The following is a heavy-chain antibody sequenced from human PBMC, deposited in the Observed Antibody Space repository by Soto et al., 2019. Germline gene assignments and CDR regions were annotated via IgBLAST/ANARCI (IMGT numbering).Heavy chain of an antibody. CDR1: GCTFTSIG. Sequence: GASVKVSCKASGCTFTSIGISWVRQAPGQGLEWMGWINAYNGNTNYAQKLQGRVTMTTDTSTSTAYMELRSLRSDDTAVYYCARDVGYGLIDYWGQGTLVTVSS. J-gene: IGHJ4*02. V-gene: IGHV1-18*01. D-gene: IGHD5-18*01. CDR3: ARDVGYGLIDY. CDR2: INAYNGNT.